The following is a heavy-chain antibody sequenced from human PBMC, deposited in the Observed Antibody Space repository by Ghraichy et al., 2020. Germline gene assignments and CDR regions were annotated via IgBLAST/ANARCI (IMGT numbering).Heavy chain of an antibody. CDR2: IYYSGST. J-gene: IGHJ6*02. CDR1: GGSISSSSYY. CDR3: ARPRPPTIFGVVISDGMDV. D-gene: IGHD3-3*01. V-gene: IGHV4-39*01. Sequence: SETLSLTCTVSGGSISSSSYYRGWIRQPPGKGLEWIGSIYYSGSTYYNPSLKSRVTISVDTSKNQFSLKLSSVTAADTAVYYCARPRPPTIFGVVISDGMDVWGQGTTVTVSS.